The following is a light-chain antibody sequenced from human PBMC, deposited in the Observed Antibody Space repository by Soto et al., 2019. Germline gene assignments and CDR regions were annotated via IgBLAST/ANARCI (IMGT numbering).Light chain of an antibody. CDR3: QQRSTWLT. CDR1: QSVSSY. CDR2: DAS. V-gene: IGKV3-11*01. J-gene: IGKJ4*01. Sequence: EIVLTQSPATLSLSPGERATLSCRASQSVSSYLAWYQQKPGQAPRLLIYDASNRATGIPARFSGSGSGTDFTLTISSLETEDFAAYYCQQRSTWLTFGGGTKVEIK.